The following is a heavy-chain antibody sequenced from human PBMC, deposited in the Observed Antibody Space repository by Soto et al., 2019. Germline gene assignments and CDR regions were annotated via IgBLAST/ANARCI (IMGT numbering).Heavy chain of an antibody. CDR2: ISGSGGST. J-gene: IGHJ4*02. D-gene: IGHD3-22*01. Sequence: PGGSLRLSCAASGFTFSSYAMSWVRQAPGKGLEWVSAISGSGGSTYYADSVKGRFTISRDNSKNTLYLQMNSLRAEDTAVYYCAKEGNLIHYDSSGYYLDYFDYWGQGTLVTVSS. CDR1: GFTFSSYA. CDR3: AKEGNLIHYDSSGYYLDYFDY. V-gene: IGHV3-23*01.